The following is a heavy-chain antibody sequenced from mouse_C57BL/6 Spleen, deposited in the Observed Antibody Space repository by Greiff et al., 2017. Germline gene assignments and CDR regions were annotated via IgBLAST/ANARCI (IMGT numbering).Heavy chain of an antibody. Sequence: AQLQQPGAELVKPGASVKLSCKASGYTFTSYWMHWVKQRPGQGLEWIGMIHPNSGSTNYNEKFKSKATLTVDKSSSTAYMQLSSLTSEDSAVYYCARPDGYPAWFAYWGQGTLVTVSA. J-gene: IGHJ3*01. D-gene: IGHD2-3*01. V-gene: IGHV1-64*01. CDR3: ARPDGYPAWFAY. CDR2: IHPNSGST. CDR1: GYTFTSYW.